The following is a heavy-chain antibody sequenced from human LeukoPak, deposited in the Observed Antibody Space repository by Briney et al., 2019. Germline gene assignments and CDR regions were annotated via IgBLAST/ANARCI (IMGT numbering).Heavy chain of an antibody. J-gene: IGHJ5*02. CDR3: ARERVDSPPDP. CDR1: GGSISSSSYY. V-gene: IGHV4-39*02. D-gene: IGHD4-4*01. Sequence: PSETLSLTCTVSGGSISSSSYYWGWIRQPPGKGLEWIGSIYYSGSTYYNPSLKSRVTISVDTSKNQFSLKLSSVTAADTAVYYCARERVDSPPDPWGQGTLVTVSS. CDR2: IYYSGST.